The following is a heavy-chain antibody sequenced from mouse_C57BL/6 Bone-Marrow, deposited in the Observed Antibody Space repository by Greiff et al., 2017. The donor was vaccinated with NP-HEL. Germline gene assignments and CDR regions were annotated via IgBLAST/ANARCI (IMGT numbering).Heavy chain of an antibody. D-gene: IGHD5-1*01. CDR1: GFTFSDYG. J-gene: IGHJ3*01. CDR3: AREGEYRFAY. CDR2: ISSGSSTI. V-gene: IGHV5-17*01. Sequence: EVQLQEPGGGLVKPGGSLKLSCAASGFTFSDYGMHWVRQAPEQGLEWVAYISSGSSTIYYADTVKGRFTISRDNAKNTLVLQMNSLRSEDTAVHCCAREGEYRFAYWGQGTLVTVSA.